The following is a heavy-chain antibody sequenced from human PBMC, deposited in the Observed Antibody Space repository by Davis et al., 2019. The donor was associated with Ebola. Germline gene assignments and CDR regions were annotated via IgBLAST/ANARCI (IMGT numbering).Heavy chain of an antibody. CDR1: GFTFSSYG. CDR3: AKEGDIAARPRGRPYYFDY. Sequence: PGGSLRLSCAASGFTFSSYGMHWVRQAPGKGLEWVAFIRYDGSNKYYADSVKGRFTISRDNSKNTLYLQMNSLRAEDTAVYYCAKEGDIAARPRGRPYYFDYWGQGTLVTVSS. J-gene: IGHJ4*02. D-gene: IGHD6-6*01. V-gene: IGHV3-30*02. CDR2: IRYDGSNK.